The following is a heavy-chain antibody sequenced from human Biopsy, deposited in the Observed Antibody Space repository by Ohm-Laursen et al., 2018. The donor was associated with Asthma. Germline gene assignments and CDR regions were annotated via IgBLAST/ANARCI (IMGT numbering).Heavy chain of an antibody. J-gene: IGHJ6*02. CDR2: ISVYNGNT. D-gene: IGHD3-10*01. CDR3: ARAVDYSHYYGIDV. Sequence: ASVKVSCKTSGYTFNSADITWVRQAPGQGLEWMGWISVYNGNTKVAQKLQDRVTMITDTSTSTAYMELGSLRSDDTAVYFCARAVDYSHYYGIDVWGQGTTVTVS. V-gene: IGHV1-18*01. CDR1: GYTFNSAD.